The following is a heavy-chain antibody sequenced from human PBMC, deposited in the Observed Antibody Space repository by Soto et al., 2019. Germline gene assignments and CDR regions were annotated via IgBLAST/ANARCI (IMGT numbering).Heavy chain of an antibody. D-gene: IGHD2-15*01. CDR1: GGSISIGGYY. CDR3: ARDPTDIGYCSGGSCGDGMDV. Sequence: SETLSLTCTVSGGSISIGGYYWSWIRQHPGKGLEWIGYIYYSGSTYYNPSLKSRVTISVGTSKNQFSLKLSSVTAADTAVYYCARDPTDIGYCSGGSCGDGMDVWGQGTTVTVSS. J-gene: IGHJ6*02. CDR2: IYYSGST. V-gene: IGHV4-31*03.